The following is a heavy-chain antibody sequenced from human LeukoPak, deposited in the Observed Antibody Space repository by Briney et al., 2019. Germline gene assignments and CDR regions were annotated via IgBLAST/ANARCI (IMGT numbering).Heavy chain of an antibody. Sequence: PSETLSLTCAVSGGSISSSNWWSWLRQPPGKGLEWIGEIYHSGSTNYNPSLKSRVTISVDTSKNQISLKLSSVTASDTAVYYCARGFTNYYDSSGYYTVNYLEYWCQG. V-gene: IGHV4-4*02. CDR2: IYHSGST. J-gene: IGHJ4*02. CDR1: GGSISSSNW. CDR3: ARGFTNYYDSSGYYTVNYLEY. D-gene: IGHD3-22*01.